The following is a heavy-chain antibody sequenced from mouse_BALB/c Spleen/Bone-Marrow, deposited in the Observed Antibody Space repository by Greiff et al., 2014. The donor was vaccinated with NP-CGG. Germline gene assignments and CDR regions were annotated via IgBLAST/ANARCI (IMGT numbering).Heavy chain of an antibody. CDR3: TRGYYGSSYDY. CDR1: GYTFTSYW. D-gene: IGHD1-1*01. CDR2: IYPSDSYT. V-gene: IGHV1-69*02. Sequence: VQLQQSGAELVRPGASVKLSCKASGYTFTSYWINWVKQRPGQGLEWIGNIYPSDSYTNYNQKFKDKATLTVDKSSSTAYMQLSSPTPEDSAVYYGTRGYYGSSYDYWGQGTSLTVSS. J-gene: IGHJ2*02.